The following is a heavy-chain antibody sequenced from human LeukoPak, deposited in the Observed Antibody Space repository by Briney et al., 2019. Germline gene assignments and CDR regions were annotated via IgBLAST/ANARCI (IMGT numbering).Heavy chain of an antibody. CDR2: ISGSGGST. CDR3: AKDQITMVRGVITPSVRYFDL. D-gene: IGHD3-10*01. V-gene: IGHV3-23*01. CDR1: GFTFSSYA. Sequence: PGGSLGLSCAASGFTFSSYAMSWVRQAPGKGLEWVSAISGSGGSTYYADSVKGRFTISRDNSKNTLYLQMNSLRAEDTAVYYCAKDQITMVRGVITPSVRYFDLWGRGTLVTVSS. J-gene: IGHJ2*01.